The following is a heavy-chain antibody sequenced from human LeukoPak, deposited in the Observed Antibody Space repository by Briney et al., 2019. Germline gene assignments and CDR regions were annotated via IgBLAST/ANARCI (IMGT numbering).Heavy chain of an antibody. CDR3: ASEMVRLGELSRDY. CDR1: GFTFSSYS. V-gene: IGHV3-21*01. J-gene: IGHJ4*02. D-gene: IGHD3-16*02. CDR2: ISSSSSYI. Sequence: PGGSLRLSRAASGFTFSSYSMNWVRQAPGKGLEWVSSISSSSSYIYYADSVKGRFTISRDNAKNSLYLQMNSLRAEDTAVYYCASEMVRLGELSRDYWGQGTLVTVSS.